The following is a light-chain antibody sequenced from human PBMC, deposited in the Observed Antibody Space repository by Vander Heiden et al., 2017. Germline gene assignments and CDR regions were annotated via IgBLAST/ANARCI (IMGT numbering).Light chain of an antibody. CDR3: AEWDDSLSSVV. J-gene: IGLJ2*01. V-gene: IGLV1-47*01. CDR2: RNV. Sequence: QPALTHPASPSVTPGPRVTISSSGSSSIIGTNKVYWYQQLPGTAPRLLIYRNVQRPSWVTDRFSGSKSGASASLAISGLRYDDEADYYCAEWDDSLSSVVFGGGTKLTVL. CDR1: SSIIGTNK.